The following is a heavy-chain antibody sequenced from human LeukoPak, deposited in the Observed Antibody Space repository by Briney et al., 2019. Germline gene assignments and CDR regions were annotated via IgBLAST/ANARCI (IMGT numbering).Heavy chain of an antibody. V-gene: IGHV1-8*01. CDR2: MNPNSGNT. CDR3: ARLYDSSAYHADHFDY. J-gene: IGHJ4*02. CDR1: GYTFTSYD. D-gene: IGHD3-22*01. Sequence: ASVKVSCKASGYTFTSYDINWVRQATGQGLEWMGWMNPNSGNTGYAQKFQGRVTMTRNTSISTAYMELSSLRSEDTAVYYCARLYDSSAYHADHFDYWGQGTLVTVSS.